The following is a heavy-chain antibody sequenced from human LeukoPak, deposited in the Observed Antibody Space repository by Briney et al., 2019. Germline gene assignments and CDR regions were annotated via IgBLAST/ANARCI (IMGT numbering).Heavy chain of an antibody. CDR1: GGSISSSSYY. Sequence: SETLSLTCTVSGGSISSSSYYWGWIRQPPGKGLEWIGSIYYSGSTYYNPSLKSRVTISVDTSKNQFSLKLGSVTAADTAVYYCARLYCSSTSCYIPAFDIWGQGTMVTVSS. CDR3: ARLYCSSTSCYIPAFDI. J-gene: IGHJ3*02. V-gene: IGHV4-39*01. CDR2: IYYSGST. D-gene: IGHD2-2*02.